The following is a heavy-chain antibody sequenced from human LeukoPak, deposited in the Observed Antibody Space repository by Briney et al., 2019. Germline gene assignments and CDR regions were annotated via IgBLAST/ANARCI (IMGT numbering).Heavy chain of an antibody. V-gene: IGHV3-48*01. Sequence: PGGSLRLSCAASGFTFSSYSMNWVRQAPGKGLELVSYISSVGSTIYYADSVKGRFTISRDNAKNSLYLQMNSLRAEDTAVYYFASSPGQAVNWFDPWGQGTLVIVSS. J-gene: IGHJ5*02. CDR2: ISSVGSTI. D-gene: IGHD2-15*01. CDR1: GFTFSSYS. CDR3: ASSPGQAVNWFDP.